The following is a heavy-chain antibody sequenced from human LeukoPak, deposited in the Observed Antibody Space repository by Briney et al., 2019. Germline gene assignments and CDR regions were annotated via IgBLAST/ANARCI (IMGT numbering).Heavy chain of an antibody. CDR2: INPNSGGT. Sequence: ASVKVSCKASGYTFTSYYMHWVRQAPGQGLEWMGWINPNSGGTNYAQKFQGRVTTTRDTSISTAYMELSRLRSDDTAVYYCARETYYYGSGGPGNEDNWFDPWGQGTLVTVSS. J-gene: IGHJ5*02. D-gene: IGHD3-10*01. V-gene: IGHV1-2*02. CDR3: ARETYYYGSGGPGNEDNWFDP. CDR1: GYTFTSYY.